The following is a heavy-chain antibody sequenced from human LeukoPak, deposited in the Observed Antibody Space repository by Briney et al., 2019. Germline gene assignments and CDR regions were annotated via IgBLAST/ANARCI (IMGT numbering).Heavy chain of an antibody. Sequence: PGGSLRPSCAASGFTFSSYGMHWVRQAPGKGLEWVAVIWYDGSNKYYADSVKGRFTISRDNSKNTLYLQMNSLRAEDTAVYYCARDSYYGSGSYYYYFDYWGQGTLVTVSS. D-gene: IGHD3-10*01. CDR3: ARDSYYGSGSYYYYFDY. CDR2: IWYDGSNK. V-gene: IGHV3-33*01. J-gene: IGHJ4*02. CDR1: GFTFSSYG.